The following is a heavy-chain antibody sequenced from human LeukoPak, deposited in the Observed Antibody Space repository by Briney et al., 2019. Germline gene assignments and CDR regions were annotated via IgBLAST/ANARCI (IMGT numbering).Heavy chain of an antibody. Sequence: SVKVSCKASGGTFSSYAISWVRQAPGQGLEWMGGIIPIFGTANYAQKFQGRVTITADESTSTAYMELSSLRSEDTAVYYCARALPHYCSGGSCPDRNYGMDVWGQGTTVTVSS. CDR3: ARALPHYCSGGSCPDRNYGMDV. J-gene: IGHJ6*02. D-gene: IGHD2-15*01. CDR1: GGTFSSYA. V-gene: IGHV1-69*13. CDR2: IIPIFGTA.